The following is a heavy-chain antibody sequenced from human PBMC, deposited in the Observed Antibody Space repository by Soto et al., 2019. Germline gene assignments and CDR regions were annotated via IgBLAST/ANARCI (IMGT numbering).Heavy chain of an antibody. D-gene: IGHD3-9*01. CDR2: ISYDGSNK. CDR3: ARPRAYYDILHGMDV. Sequence: GGSLRLSCAASGFTFSSYAMHWVRQAPGKGLEWVAVISYDGSNKYYADSVKGRFTISRDNSKNTLYLQMNSLRAEDTAVYYCARPRAYYDILHGMDVWGQGTTVTVSS. V-gene: IGHV3-30-3*01. CDR1: GFTFSSYA. J-gene: IGHJ6*02.